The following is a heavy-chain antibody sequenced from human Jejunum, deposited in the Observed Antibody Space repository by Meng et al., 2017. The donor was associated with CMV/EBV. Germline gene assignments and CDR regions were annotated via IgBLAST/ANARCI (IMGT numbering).Heavy chain of an antibody. CDR3: ARRGDVNGFEP. Sequence: SGGSVSSGGYYWTWIRQHPEKGLEWIGYMYNTETSYYNPSLKSRSTISGDTSKNQFSLRLTSVTAADTAVYYCARRGDVNGFEPWGQGTLVTVSS. V-gene: IGHV4-31*02. CDR1: GGSVSSGGYY. D-gene: IGHD3-10*01. CDR2: MYNTETS. J-gene: IGHJ5*02.